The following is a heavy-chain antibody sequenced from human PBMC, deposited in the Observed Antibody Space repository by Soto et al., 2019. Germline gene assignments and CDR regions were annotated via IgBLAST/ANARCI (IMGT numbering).Heavy chain of an antibody. CDR1: GGTLSSYA. D-gene: IGHD3-3*02. V-gene: IGHV1-69*13. CDR2: IIPIFGTA. Sequence: GASVKVSCKASGGTLSSYAISWVRQAPGQGLEWMGGIIPIFGTANYAQKFQGRVTITADESTSTAYMELSSLRSEDTAVYYCARGEDISIYGMDVWGQGTTVTVSS. CDR3: ARGEDISIYGMDV. J-gene: IGHJ6*02.